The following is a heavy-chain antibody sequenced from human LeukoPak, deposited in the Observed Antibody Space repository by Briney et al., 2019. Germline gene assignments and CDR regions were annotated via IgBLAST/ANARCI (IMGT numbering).Heavy chain of an antibody. J-gene: IGHJ5*01. CDR3: ARKRGSHWFDS. V-gene: IGHV3-30*04. CDR2: ISYDGSNK. CDR1: GFTFGSYA. D-gene: IGHD5-24*01. Sequence: PGGSLRLSCAASGFTFGSYAMHWVRQAPGKGLEWVAVISYDGSNKYYADSVKGRFTISRDNSKNTLYLQMNSLRAEDTAVYYCARKRGSHWFDSWGQGTLVTVSS.